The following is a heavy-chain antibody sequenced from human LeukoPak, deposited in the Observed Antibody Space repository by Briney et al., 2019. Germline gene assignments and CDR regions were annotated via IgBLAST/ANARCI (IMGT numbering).Heavy chain of an antibody. V-gene: IGHV3-21*01. Sequence: GGSLRLSCAASGFTFSSYSMNWVRQAPGKGLEWVSSISSSSSYIYHADSVKGRFTISRDNAKNSLYLQMNSLRAEDTAVYYCARNNDYWGQGALVTVSS. CDR2: ISSSSSYI. CDR3: ARNNDY. J-gene: IGHJ4*02. CDR1: GFTFSSYS.